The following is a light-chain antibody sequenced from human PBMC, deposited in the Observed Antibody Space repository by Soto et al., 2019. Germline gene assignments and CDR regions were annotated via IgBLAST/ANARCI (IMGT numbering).Light chain of an antibody. CDR1: QSISTW. CDR3: QQYNSYRT. V-gene: IGKV1-5*01. J-gene: IGKJ1*01. Sequence: DVQMTQSPSALSASEGDRVTITCRASQSISTWLAWYQQKPGKAPKLLIYGASNLKSGVPSRFSGSGSGTEFTLTISSLQPDDFATYYCQQYNSYRTFGQGTKVDTK. CDR2: GAS.